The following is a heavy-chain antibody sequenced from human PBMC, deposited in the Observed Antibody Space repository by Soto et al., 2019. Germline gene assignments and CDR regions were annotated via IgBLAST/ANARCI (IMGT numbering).Heavy chain of an antibody. D-gene: IGHD3-3*01. Sequence: QVQLQESGPGLVKPSQTLSLTCTVSGGSISSGGYYWSWIRQHPGKGLEWIGYIYYSGSTYYNPSLKSRVTISVDTSKNQFSLKLSSVTAADTAVYYCARVYDFWSGYYPVYFDYWGQGTLVPVSS. CDR1: GGSISSGGYY. CDR2: IYYSGST. J-gene: IGHJ4*02. CDR3: ARVYDFWSGYYPVYFDY. V-gene: IGHV4-31*03.